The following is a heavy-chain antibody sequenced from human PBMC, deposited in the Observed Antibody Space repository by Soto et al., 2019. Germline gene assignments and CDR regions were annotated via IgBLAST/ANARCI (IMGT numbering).Heavy chain of an antibody. Sequence: GGSLRLSCAASGFTFSSYWMHWVRQVPGKGLLWVSRIDEYGSTINYADSVKGRFTISRDNARNTLYLEMNSLRAEDTALYYCTRDIGGKGAYWGPGTLVTVPQ. CDR1: GFTFSSYW. J-gene: IGHJ4*02. D-gene: IGHD3-10*01. V-gene: IGHV3-74*01. CDR2: IDEYGSTI. CDR3: TRDIGGKGAY.